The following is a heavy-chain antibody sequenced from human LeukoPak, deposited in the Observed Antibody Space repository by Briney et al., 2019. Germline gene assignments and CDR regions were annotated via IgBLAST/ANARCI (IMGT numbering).Heavy chain of an antibody. V-gene: IGHV3-7*01. CDR2: IKQDGSEK. J-gene: IGHJ4*02. CDR3: ARDGPSGYYAYYFDY. CDR1: GFTFSNSW. D-gene: IGHD3-22*01. Sequence: GRSMRLSCAASGFTFSNSWMSWVRQAPGKGLEWVANIKQDGSEKYYVDSVKGRFTISRDNAKNSLYLQLNSLRAEDTAVYYCARDGPSGYYAYYFDYWGQGTLVTVSS.